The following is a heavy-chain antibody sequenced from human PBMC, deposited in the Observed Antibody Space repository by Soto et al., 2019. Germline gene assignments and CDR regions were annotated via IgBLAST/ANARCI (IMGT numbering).Heavy chain of an antibody. CDR2: INPNSGGT. CDR3: ASWAYGDYGGDAFDI. V-gene: IGHV1-2*04. CDR1: GYTFTVYY. J-gene: IGHJ3*02. Sequence: ASVKVSCKASGYTFTVYYMHWVRQAPGQGLEWMGWINPNSGGTNYAQKFQGWVTMTRNTSISTAYMELSSLRSEDTAVYYCASWAYGDYGGDAFDIWGQGTMVTVSS. D-gene: IGHD4-17*01.